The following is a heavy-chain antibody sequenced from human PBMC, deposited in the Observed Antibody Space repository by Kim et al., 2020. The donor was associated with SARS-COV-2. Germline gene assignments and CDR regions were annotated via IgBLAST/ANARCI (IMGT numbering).Heavy chain of an antibody. D-gene: IGHD6-13*01. Sequence: ASVKVSCKASGYSFSSYAMHWVRQAPGQRPEWMGWLNADNGDTKYSQKFQGRVAITRDTSASTVYMELSSLRSEDTAVYSCARGIHSSSWYLDYWCQGTL. V-gene: IGHV1-3*01. CDR1: GYSFSSYA. CDR2: LNADNGDT. CDR3: ARGIHSSSWYLDY. J-gene: IGHJ4*02.